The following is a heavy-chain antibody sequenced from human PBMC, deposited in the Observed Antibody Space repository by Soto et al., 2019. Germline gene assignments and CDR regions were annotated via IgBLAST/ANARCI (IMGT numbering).Heavy chain of an antibody. V-gene: IGHV3-33*01. D-gene: IGHD2-2*01. Sequence: XVSLRLSCAASGFTFSSYGMHWVRQAPGKGLEWVAVIWYDGSNKYYADSVKGRFTISRDNSKNTLYLQMNSLRAEDTAVYYCAREGGRYCSSTSCYSVYYYYYGMDVWGQGTTVTVSS. CDR1: GFTFSSYG. J-gene: IGHJ6*02. CDR2: IWYDGSNK. CDR3: AREGGRYCSSTSCYSVYYYYYGMDV.